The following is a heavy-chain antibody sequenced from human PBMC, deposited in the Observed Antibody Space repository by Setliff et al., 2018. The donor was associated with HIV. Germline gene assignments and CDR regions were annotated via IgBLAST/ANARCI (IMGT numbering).Heavy chain of an antibody. CDR3: TTDVTYYNFWSGYSHFDC. Sequence: GGSLRLSCAASGFTFSTYSMNWVRQAPGKGLEWVSGISSDGTTTYYVDSVKGRFTISRDSSKNTLHLQMNSLKTEDTAVYYCTTDVTYYNFWSGYSHFDCWGQGTLVTVSS. V-gene: IGHV3-NL1*01. CDR2: ISSDGTTT. D-gene: IGHD3-3*01. CDR1: GFTFSTYS. J-gene: IGHJ4*02.